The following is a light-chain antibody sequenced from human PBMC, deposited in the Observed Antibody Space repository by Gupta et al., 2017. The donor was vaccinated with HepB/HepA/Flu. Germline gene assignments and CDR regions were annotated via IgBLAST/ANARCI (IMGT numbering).Light chain of an antibody. CDR2: DVS. CDR3: SSYTSSSTLDVV. CDR1: SSDVGGYNY. V-gene: IGLV2-14*03. Sequence: QSALTQPASVSGSPGQSITISCTGTSSDVGGYNYVSGYQQHPGKAPKLMIYDVSNRPSGVSNRFSCSKSGNTASLTITRLQAEDEAEDDCSSYTSSSTLDVVFGGGTKLTVL. J-gene: IGLJ2*01.